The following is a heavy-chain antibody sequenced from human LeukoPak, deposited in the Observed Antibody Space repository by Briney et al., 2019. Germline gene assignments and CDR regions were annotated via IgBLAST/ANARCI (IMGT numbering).Heavy chain of an antibody. J-gene: IGHJ4*02. CDR3: ARESGGDCYLDY. V-gene: IGHV4-59*01. CDR2: IYYSGST. CDR1: GGSFSGYY. D-gene: IGHD2-21*01. Sequence: SSETLSLTCAVYGGSFSGYYWSWIRQPPGKGLEWIGYIYYSGSTNYNPSLKSRVTISVDTSKNQFSLKLSSVTAADTAVYYCARESGGDCYLDYWGQGTLVTVSS.